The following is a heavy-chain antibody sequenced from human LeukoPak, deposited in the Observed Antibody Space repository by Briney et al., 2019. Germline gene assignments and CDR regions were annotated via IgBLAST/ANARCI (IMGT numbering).Heavy chain of an antibody. CDR3: ASEPRDYYDSSGSL. D-gene: IGHD3-22*01. J-gene: IGHJ4*02. CDR1: GFTFSDYY. Sequence: GGSLRLSCAASGFTFSDYYMSWIRQAPGKGLEWVSSISSSSSYIYHADSVKGRFTISRDNAKNSLYLQMNSLRAEDTAVYYCASEPRDYYDSSGSLWGQGTLVTVSS. V-gene: IGHV3-11*06. CDR2: ISSSSSYI.